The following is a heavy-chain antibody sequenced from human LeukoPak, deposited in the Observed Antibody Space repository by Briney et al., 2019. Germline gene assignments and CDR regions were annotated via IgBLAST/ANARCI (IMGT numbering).Heavy chain of an antibody. Sequence: ASVKVSCKTSGYTFKDYYIHWVRQAPGQGLDWLGVINPSAGSTNYAQKFQGRVTMTRDMSTSTVYMELSSLKSEDTAVYYCARVAEWGKFDYWGQGTLVTVSS. CDR1: GYTFKDYY. J-gene: IGHJ4*02. D-gene: IGHD3-3*01. CDR2: INPSAGST. CDR3: ARVAEWGKFDY. V-gene: IGHV1-46*02.